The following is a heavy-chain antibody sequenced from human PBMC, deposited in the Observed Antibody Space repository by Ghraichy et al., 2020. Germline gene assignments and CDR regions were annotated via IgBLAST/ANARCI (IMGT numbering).Heavy chain of an antibody. CDR2: LSSNGNST. D-gene: IGHD6-13*01. CDR3: VKEKFTSGWFFDY. Sequence: LSLTCSASGFSFGSYSMHWVRQAPGKGLQYVSTLSSNGNSTYYVYSVKGRFTISRDISKNTLYLQMSSLRAEDTAIYYCVKEKFTSGWFFDYWGQGTVVTVSS. V-gene: IGHV3-64D*06. J-gene: IGHJ4*02. CDR1: GFSFGSYS.